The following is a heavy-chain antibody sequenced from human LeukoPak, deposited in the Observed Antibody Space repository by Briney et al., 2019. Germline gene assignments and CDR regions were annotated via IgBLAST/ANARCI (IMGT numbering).Heavy chain of an antibody. Sequence: PGGSLRLSCAASGFTFSSYGMHWVRQAPGKGLEWVAVISYDGSNKYYADSVKGRFTISRDNSKNTLYLQMNSLRAEDTAVYYCAKLSGLFAFGENIDYWGQGTLVTVSS. CDR1: GFTFSSYG. CDR2: ISYDGSNK. J-gene: IGHJ4*02. CDR3: AKLSGLFAFGENIDY. D-gene: IGHD3-10*01. V-gene: IGHV3-30*18.